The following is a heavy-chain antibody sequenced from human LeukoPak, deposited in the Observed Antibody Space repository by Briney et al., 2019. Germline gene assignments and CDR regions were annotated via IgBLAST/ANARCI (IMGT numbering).Heavy chain of an antibody. J-gene: IGHJ4*02. Sequence: ASVKVSCKASGGTFSSYAISWVRQAPGQGLEWMGGIIPIFGTANYAQKFQGRVTITADESTSTAYMELSSLRSEDTAVYYCHGYSGYGLPSNFDYWGQGTLVTVSS. CDR2: IIPIFGTA. CDR1: GGTFSSYA. CDR3: HGYSGYGLPSNFDY. D-gene: IGHD5-12*01. V-gene: IGHV1-69*13.